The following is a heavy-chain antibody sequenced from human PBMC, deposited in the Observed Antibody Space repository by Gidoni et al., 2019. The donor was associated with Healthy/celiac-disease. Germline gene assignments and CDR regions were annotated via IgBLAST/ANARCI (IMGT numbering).Heavy chain of an antibody. Sequence: EVQLLEPGGGLVQPGGSLRLSCAASGFTFSSYAMSWVRQAPGKGRGWVSAISGSGGSTYYADSVKGRFTISRDNSKNTLYLQMNSLRAEDTAVYYCAKDFGTIVATIPYYYGMDVWGQGTTVTVSS. CDR2: ISGSGGST. J-gene: IGHJ6*02. D-gene: IGHD5-12*01. CDR1: GFTFSSYA. CDR3: AKDFGTIVATIPYYYGMDV. V-gene: IGHV3-23*01.